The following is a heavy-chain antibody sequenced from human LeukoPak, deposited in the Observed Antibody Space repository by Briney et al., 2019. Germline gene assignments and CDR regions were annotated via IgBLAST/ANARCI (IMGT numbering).Heavy chain of an antibody. CDR3: AREAGTLGADNNWFDS. V-gene: IGHV1-2*06. CDR2: INPNSGGT. D-gene: IGHD3-10*01. CDR1: GYTFTGYY. Sequence: ASVKVSCKASGYTFTGYYTHWVRQAPGQGLEWMGRINPNSGGTNYAQKFQGRVTMTRDTSISTAYMELSRLRSDDTAVYYCAREAGTLGADNNWFDSWGQGTLVTVSS. J-gene: IGHJ5*01.